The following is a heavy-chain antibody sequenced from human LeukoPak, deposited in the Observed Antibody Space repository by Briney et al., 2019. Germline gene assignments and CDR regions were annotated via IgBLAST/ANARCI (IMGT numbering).Heavy chain of an antibody. CDR2: INPNSGGT. V-gene: IGHV1-2*02. Sequence: ASVKVSCKASGYTFTSYYMHWVRQAPGQGLEWMGWINPNSGGTNYAQKFQGRVTMTRDTSISTAYMELSRLRSDDTAVYYCARDRYCSSTSCYLRGYNWFDPWGQGTLVTVSS. CDR3: ARDRYCSSTSCYLRGYNWFDP. J-gene: IGHJ5*02. D-gene: IGHD2-2*01. CDR1: GYTFTSYY.